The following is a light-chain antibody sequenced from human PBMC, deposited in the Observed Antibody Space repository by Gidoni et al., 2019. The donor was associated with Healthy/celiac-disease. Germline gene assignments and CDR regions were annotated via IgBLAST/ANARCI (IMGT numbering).Light chain of an antibody. CDR2: AAS. J-gene: IGKJ1*01. CDR3: QKYNSAPRT. V-gene: IGKV1-27*01. Sequence: DIKMTPSPSSLSASVGDSVTITCRASQGISNYLAWYQQKPGKVPKLLIYAASTLQSGVPSRFSGSGSGTDFTLTISSLQPEDVATYYCQKYNSAPRTFGQGTKVEIK. CDR1: QGISNY.